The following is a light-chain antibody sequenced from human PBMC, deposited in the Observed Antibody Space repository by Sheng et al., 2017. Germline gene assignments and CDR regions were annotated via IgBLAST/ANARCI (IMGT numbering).Light chain of an antibody. Sequence: QSALTQPPSASGSPGQSVTISCTGTSSDVGGYNYVSWYQQHPGKAPKLIIHDVSKRPSGVPDRFSGSKSGNTASLTLSGLQTDDEADYYCSSYAGTNNLIFGGGTKLTVL. CDR1: SSDVGGYNY. V-gene: IGLV2-8*01. J-gene: IGLJ2*01. CDR2: DVS. CDR3: SSYAGTNNLI.